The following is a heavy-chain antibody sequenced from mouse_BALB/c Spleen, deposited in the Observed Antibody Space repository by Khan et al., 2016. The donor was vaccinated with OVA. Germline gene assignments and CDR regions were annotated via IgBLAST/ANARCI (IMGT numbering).Heavy chain of an antibody. Sequence: QVQLKQSGPGLVAPSQSLSITCTVTGFSFTSYAIHWIRQPPGKGLEWLGVIWAGGSTNSNSALMSRLSISKDNSKSHVFLKSNSLQTHNSAMYYWARNRGPDYFDYWGQGTTLTVSS. CDR2: IWAGGST. J-gene: IGHJ2*01. CDR3: ARNRGPDYFDY. CDR1: GFSFTSYA. V-gene: IGHV2-9*02.